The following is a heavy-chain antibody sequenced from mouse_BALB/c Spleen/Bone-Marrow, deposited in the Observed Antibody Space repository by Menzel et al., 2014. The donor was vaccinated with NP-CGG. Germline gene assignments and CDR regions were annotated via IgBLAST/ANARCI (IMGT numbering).Heavy chain of an antibody. D-gene: IGHD4-1*01. CDR1: GYTFSSYW. J-gene: IGHJ2*01. CDR2: ILPGSGSI. Sequence: QVHLNQAGAELMKPGASVKISCKATGYTFSSYWIEWIKQRPGHGPEWIGEILPGSGSINYNEKFKGKATITADSSSNTAYMQLSSLTSEGSAVSYCASGDWEGPFDFWRQVPPLPVSS. V-gene: IGHV1-9*01. CDR3: ASGDWEGPFDF.